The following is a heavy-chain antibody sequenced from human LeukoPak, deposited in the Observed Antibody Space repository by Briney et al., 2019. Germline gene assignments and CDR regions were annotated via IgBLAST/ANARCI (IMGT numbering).Heavy chain of an antibody. V-gene: IGHV3-23*01. CDR1: GFTFGDYA. CDR2: IYGNAGRT. CDR3: ARARSDNYYSGVNY. D-gene: IGHD3-22*01. Sequence: PGGSLRLSCTASGFTFGDYAMNWVRQAPGKGLEWVSGIYGNAGRTFYADSVKGRFTMSRDNSKNTLYLQMDSLRAEDTAMYYCARARSDNYYSGVNYWGQGTLVTVSS. J-gene: IGHJ4*02.